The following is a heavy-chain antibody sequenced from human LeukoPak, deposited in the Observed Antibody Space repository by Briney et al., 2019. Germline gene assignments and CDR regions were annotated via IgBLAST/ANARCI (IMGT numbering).Heavy chain of an antibody. V-gene: IGHV4-59*01. D-gene: IGHD1-26*01. J-gene: IGHJ4*02. Sequence: PSETLSLTCTVSGGSISSYYWSWIRRPPGKGLEWIGYIYYSGSTNYNPSLKSRVTISVDTSKNQFSLKLSSVTAADTAVYYCAKLIVGAAHFDYWGQGTLVTVSS. CDR1: GGSISSYY. CDR2: IYYSGST. CDR3: AKLIVGAAHFDY.